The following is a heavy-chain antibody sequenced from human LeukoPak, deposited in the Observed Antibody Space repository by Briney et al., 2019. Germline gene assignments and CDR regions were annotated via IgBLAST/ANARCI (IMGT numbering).Heavy chain of an antibody. CDR2: LYYSGST. J-gene: IGHJ3*02. CDR3: ARGPMGDDI. Sequence: PSETLSLTCSVSGVSISSYYWSWIRQPPGKGLEWIGYLYYSGSTNANPSLKSRVTMSVDTSKNQFSLKLSSVTAADTAVYYCARGPMGDDIWGQGTMVTVSS. D-gene: IGHD5-24*01. V-gene: IGHV4-59*01. CDR1: GVSISSYY.